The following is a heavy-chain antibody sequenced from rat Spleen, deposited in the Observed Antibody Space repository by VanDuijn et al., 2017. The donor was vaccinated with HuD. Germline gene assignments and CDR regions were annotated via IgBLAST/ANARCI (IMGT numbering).Heavy chain of an antibody. CDR1: GFTFNKYW. J-gene: IGHJ2*01. CDR2: ISTGGST. CDR3: TRDESY. D-gene: IGHD3-8*01. Sequence: EVQLVESGGGLVQPGRSMKLSCAASGFTFNKYWMNWIRQAPGKGLEWVASISTGGSTYYPDSVKGRFTISRDNAKSTLYLQMNSLRSEDTATYYCTRDESYWGQGVMVTVSS. V-gene: IGHV5-31*01.